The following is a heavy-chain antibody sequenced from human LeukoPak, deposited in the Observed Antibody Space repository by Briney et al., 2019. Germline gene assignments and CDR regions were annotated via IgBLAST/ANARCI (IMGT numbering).Heavy chain of an antibody. CDR2: LSGRGDST. CDR3: TKDGGRTIMVVAASHY. CDR1: GFSFSSYA. J-gene: IGHJ4*02. Sequence: GGSLRLSCAASGFSFSSYAMGWVRQAQGKGLECVSGLSGRGDSTYYADAVKGRFTISRDNSKNTLYLQMNSLRAEDTAVYYCTKDGGRTIMVVAASHYWGQGTLVTVSS. D-gene: IGHD2-15*01. V-gene: IGHV3-23*01.